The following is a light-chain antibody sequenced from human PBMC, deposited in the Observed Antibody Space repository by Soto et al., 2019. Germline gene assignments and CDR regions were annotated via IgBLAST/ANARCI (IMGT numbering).Light chain of an antibody. Sequence: QSVLTQPPSATGTPGQRVTISCSGSSSNIGSNTVNWYQQLPGTAPKLLIYSNNQRPSGVPDRFSGSKSGTSASLAISGLQSEDVADYYCAAWDDSLNGWVFGGGTQLTVL. J-gene: IGLJ3*02. CDR3: AAWDDSLNGWV. CDR2: SNN. V-gene: IGLV1-44*01. CDR1: SSNIGSNT.